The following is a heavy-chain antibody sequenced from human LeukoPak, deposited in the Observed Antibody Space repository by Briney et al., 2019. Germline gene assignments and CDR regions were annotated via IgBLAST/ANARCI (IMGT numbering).Heavy chain of an antibody. CDR3: AKDGRATGAFDI. CDR2: ISYDGSNK. J-gene: IGHJ3*02. D-gene: IGHD1-26*01. V-gene: IGHV3-30*18. Sequence: GGSLRLSCAASGFTFSNSWMTWVRQAPGKGLEWVAVISYDGSNKYYADSVKGRFTISRDNSKNTLYLQMNSLRAEDTAVYYCAKDGRATGAFDIWGQGTMVTVSS. CDR1: GFTFSNSW.